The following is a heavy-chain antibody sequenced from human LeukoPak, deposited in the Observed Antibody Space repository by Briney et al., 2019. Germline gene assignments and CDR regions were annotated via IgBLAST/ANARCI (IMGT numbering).Heavy chain of an antibody. CDR1: GFTFISYG. CDR3: ARKGYFDPPDY. J-gene: IGHJ4*02. CDR2: ISKDGSDK. Sequence: GGSLRLSCAASGFTFISYGMHWVRQAPGKGLEWVAVISKDGSDKKYADSVKGRFIISRDDSRNTLYLQMNSLRAEDTAVYYCARKGYFDPPDYWGQGTLVTVSS. D-gene: IGHD3-9*01. V-gene: IGHV3-30*03.